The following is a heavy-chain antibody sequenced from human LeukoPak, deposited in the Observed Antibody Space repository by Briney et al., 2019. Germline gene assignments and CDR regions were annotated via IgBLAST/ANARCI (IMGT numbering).Heavy chain of an antibody. V-gene: IGHV3-21*01. J-gene: IGHJ4*02. CDR3: VRDGPYYDFWSGYYTSFDY. CDR1: GFTFSSYS. Sequence: GGSLRLSCAASGFTFSSYSMNWVRQAPGKGLEWVSSISSSSSYIYYADSVKGRFTISRDNAKNSLYLQMNSLRAEDTAVYYCVRDGPYYDFWSGYYTSFDYWGQGTLVTVSS. D-gene: IGHD3-3*01. CDR2: ISSSSSYI.